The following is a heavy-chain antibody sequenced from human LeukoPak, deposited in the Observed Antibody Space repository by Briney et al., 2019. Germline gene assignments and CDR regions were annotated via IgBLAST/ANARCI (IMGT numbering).Heavy chain of an antibody. J-gene: IGHJ5*02. CDR3: ARDQSVAVWFGELLSGS. CDR2: ISSSSSYI. D-gene: IGHD3-10*01. V-gene: IGHV3-21*01. CDR1: GFTFSSYS. Sequence: PGGSLRLSCAASGFTFSSYSMNWVRQAPGKGLEWVSSISSSSSYIYYADSVKGRFTISRDNAKNSLYLHMNSLRAEDTAVYYCARDQSVAVWFGELLSGSWGQGTLVTVSS.